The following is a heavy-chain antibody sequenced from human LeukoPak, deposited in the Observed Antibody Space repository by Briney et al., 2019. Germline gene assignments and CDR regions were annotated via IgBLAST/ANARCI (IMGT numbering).Heavy chain of an antibody. J-gene: IGHJ4*02. CDR1: GGSISSSNYY. D-gene: IGHD3-22*01. V-gene: IGHV4-39*01. Sequence: SETLSLTCSVSGGSISSSNYYWGWIRQPPGEGLEWIGSIYYGGSTYYNPSLKSRVTISVDTSKNQFSLKLSSVTAADTAVYYCARRNYYDSSAYYIFDYWGQGTLVTVS. CDR2: IYYGGST. CDR3: ARRNYYDSSAYYIFDY.